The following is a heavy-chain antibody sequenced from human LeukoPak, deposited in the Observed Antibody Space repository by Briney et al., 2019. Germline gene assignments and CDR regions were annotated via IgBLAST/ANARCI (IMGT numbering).Heavy chain of an antibody. Sequence: SVKGSCKASGGTFNNYAVSWVRQAPGQGPEWMGRIIPMLEIANYAQNFQGRVTITADKSTSTVYMELSSLRSEDTAVYYCASGTYYYDSGGYYEYFQQWGQGTLVTVSS. CDR3: ASGTYYYDSGGYYEYFQQ. J-gene: IGHJ1*01. V-gene: IGHV1-69*04. CDR2: IIPMLEIA. CDR1: GGTFNNYA. D-gene: IGHD3-22*01.